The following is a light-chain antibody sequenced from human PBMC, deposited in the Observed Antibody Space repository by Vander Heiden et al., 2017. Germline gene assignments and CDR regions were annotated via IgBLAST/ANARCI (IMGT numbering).Light chain of an antibody. J-gene: IGLJ2*01. V-gene: IGLV2-14*03. CDR3: SSYTSSSTLEVV. Sequence: QSALTQPASVSGSPGQPITISCTGTSSDVGGYTYVSWYQQHPGKAPKLMISDVSNRPSGVSNRFSGSKSGNTASLTISGLQAEDEADYYCSSYTSSSTLEVVFGGGTKLTVL. CDR1: SSDVGGYTY. CDR2: DVS.